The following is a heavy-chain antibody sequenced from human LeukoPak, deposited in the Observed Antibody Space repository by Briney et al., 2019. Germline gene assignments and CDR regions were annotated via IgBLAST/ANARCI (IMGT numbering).Heavy chain of an antibody. J-gene: IGHJ4*02. V-gene: IGHV4-4*07. CDR2: IHTSGST. CDR3: ARDRYYYDSSGSHFDY. Sequence: SETLSLTCTVSGGSISSYYWSRIRQPAGKGVEWIGRIHTSGSTNYNPSLRSRVTMSVDTSKNQFSLKLSSVTAADTAVYYCARDRYYYDSSGSHFDYWGQGTLVTVSS. CDR1: GGSISSYY. D-gene: IGHD3-22*01.